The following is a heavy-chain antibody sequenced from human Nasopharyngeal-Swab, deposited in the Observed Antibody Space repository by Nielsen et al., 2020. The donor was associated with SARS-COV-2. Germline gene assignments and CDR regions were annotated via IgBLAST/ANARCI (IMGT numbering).Heavy chain of an antibody. CDR2: IDWDDDK. CDR1: GFSLSTPGMC. CDR3: ARLVAGTVSFDY. Sequence: SGPTLVKPTQTLTLTCNFSGFSLSTPGMCISWIRQPPGKALEWLARIDWDDDKYYSTSLKTRLTISKDTSKNQVVLTMTNMDPVDTATYYCARLVAGTVSFDYWGQGTLVTVSS. D-gene: IGHD6-19*01. J-gene: IGHJ4*02. V-gene: IGHV2-70*11.